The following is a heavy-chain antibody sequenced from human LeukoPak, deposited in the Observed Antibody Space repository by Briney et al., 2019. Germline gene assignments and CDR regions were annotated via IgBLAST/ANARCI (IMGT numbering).Heavy chain of an antibody. J-gene: IGHJ4*02. CDR1: GFTFSSYE. CDR3: AKDNDILRYYFDY. CDR2: ISNSGSTI. D-gene: IGHD3-9*01. Sequence: GGSLRLSCAASGFTFSSYEMNWVRQAPKKGLEWISYISNSGSTIHYADSVKGRFTISRDNSKNTLYLQMNSLRAEDTAVYYCAKDNDILRYYFDYWGQGTLVTVSS. V-gene: IGHV3-48*03.